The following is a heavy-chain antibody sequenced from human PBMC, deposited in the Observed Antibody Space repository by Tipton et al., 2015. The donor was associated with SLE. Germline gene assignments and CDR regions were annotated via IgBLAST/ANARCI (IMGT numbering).Heavy chain of an antibody. D-gene: IGHD4-23*01. CDR2: ISTYNGDT. Sequence: QLVQSGAEVKKPGASVKVSCKASGYTFTSYGISWVRQAPGQGLEWMGWISTYNGDTVYARKLQGRVTLTTDTSTRTAYMELRSLRSDDTAVYYCARGAYGGNSALDYWGQGTLVTVSS. CDR3: ARGAYGGNSALDY. V-gene: IGHV1-18*01. CDR1: GYTFTSYG. J-gene: IGHJ4*02.